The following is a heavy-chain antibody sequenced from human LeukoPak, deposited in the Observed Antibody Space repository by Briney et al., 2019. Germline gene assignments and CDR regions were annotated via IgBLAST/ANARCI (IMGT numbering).Heavy chain of an antibody. CDR3: ARALPVAFDI. CDR1: GFTVSSSY. V-gene: IGHV3-53*01. J-gene: IGHJ3*02. Sequence: PGGSLRLSCAASGFTVSSSYMTWVRQAPGKGLEWVSVIQSGGTTYYADSVKGRFTISRDNSKNTLYLQMNSLRTEDTAVYYCARALPVAFDIWGQGTMVTVSS. CDR2: IQSGGTT.